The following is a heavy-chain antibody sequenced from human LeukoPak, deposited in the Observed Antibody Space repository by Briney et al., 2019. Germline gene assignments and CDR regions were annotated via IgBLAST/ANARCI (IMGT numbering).Heavy chain of an antibody. CDR1: GYSISNGYY. J-gene: IGHJ4*02. V-gene: IGHV4-38-2*02. Sequence: GPRLVKPSETLSLTCTVSGYSISNGYYWDWIRQPPGRGLEWIANIYRSGSTSYNPSLKSRVTISVGTSKNQFSLKVNSVTAADTAVYYCARRHSSGWFYYWGQGTLVTVSS. D-gene: IGHD6-19*01. CDR3: ARRHSSGWFYY. CDR2: IYRSGST.